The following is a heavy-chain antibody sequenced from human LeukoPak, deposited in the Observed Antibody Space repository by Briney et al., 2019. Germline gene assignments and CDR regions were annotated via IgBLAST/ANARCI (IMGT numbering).Heavy chain of an antibody. V-gene: IGHV3-64*01. CDR1: GFTFSNYA. J-gene: IGHJ4*02. CDR3: ARGVNYYDSSGYLFDY. D-gene: IGHD3-22*01. Sequence: GGSLRLSCAASGFTFSNYAMHWVRQAPGKGLEYVSTIVSNGDSTYYANSVKGRFTISRDNSRTTVYLQMGSLRVEDMAVYYCARGVNYYDSSGYLFDYWGQGILVTVSS. CDR2: IVSNGDST.